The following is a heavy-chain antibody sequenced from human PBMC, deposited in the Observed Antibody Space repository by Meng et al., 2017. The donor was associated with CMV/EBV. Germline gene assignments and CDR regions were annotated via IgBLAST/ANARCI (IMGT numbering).Heavy chain of an antibody. V-gene: IGHV3-23*01. Sequence: GESLKISCAASGFTFSSYAMSWVRQAPGKGLEWVSAISGSGGSTYYADSVKGRFTISRDNSKNTLYLQMNSLRAEDTAVYYCAKERKVYYDILTADYGMDVWGQGTTVTVSS. D-gene: IGHD3-9*01. CDR1: GFTFSSYA. CDR2: ISGSGGST. CDR3: AKERKVYYDILTADYGMDV. J-gene: IGHJ6*02.